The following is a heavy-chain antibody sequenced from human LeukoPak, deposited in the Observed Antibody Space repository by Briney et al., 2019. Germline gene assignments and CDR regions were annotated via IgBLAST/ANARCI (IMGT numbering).Heavy chain of an antibody. J-gene: IGHJ5*02. CDR3: ASPLGGGATITP. D-gene: IGHD5-24*01. CDR1: GYTFTGYY. Sequence: ASVKVSCRASGYTFTGYYMHWVRQAPGQGLEWMGWINPNSGGTNYAQKFQGRVTMTRDTSISTAYMELSRLRSDDTAVYYCASPLGGGATITPWGQGTLVTVSS. CDR2: INPNSGGT. V-gene: IGHV1-2*02.